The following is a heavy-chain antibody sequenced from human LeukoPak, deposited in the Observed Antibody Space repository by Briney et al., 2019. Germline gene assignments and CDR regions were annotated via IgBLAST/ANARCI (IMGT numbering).Heavy chain of an antibody. D-gene: IGHD4-23*01. J-gene: IGHJ6*03. CDR3: AREVADYGGYYYYHYMDV. V-gene: IGHV4-39*07. CDR2: IYYSGST. CDR1: GGSISSSSYY. Sequence: SETLSLTCSVSGGSISSSSYYWGWIRQPPGKGLEWIGGIYYSGSTYYNPSLKSRVTISVDTSKNQFSLKLNSVTAADTAMYYCAREVADYGGYYYYHYMDVWGKGTTVTISS.